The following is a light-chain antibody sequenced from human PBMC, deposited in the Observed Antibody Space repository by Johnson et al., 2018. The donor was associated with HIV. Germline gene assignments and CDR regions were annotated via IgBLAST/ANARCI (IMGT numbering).Light chain of an antibody. J-gene: IGLJ1*01. Sequence: QSVLTQPPSVSAAPGQKVTISCSGSTSNIGNNYVSWYQQLPGTAPKLVMHENNKRPSGIPNRFSGSKSGTSATLGITGLQTGDEADYYCGTWDSRLSVYVFGTGTKVTVL. CDR3: GTWDSRLSVYV. CDR1: TSNIGNNY. V-gene: IGLV1-51*02. CDR2: ENN.